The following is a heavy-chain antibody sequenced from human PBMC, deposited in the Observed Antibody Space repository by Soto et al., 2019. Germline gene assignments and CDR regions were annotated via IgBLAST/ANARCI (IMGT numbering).Heavy chain of an antibody. Sequence: LRLSCVASGFTFSGNVMSWVRQAPGKGLEWISIISGSGGSTYYADSVKGRFTISRDNSNNTLYLQMHSLTAADTAVYYCAKNGCGGDCYSSVAGNWFDPWGQGTLVTVSS. CDR2: ISGSGGST. CDR3: AKNGCGGDCYSSVAGNWFDP. V-gene: IGHV3-23*01. CDR1: GFTFSGNV. J-gene: IGHJ5*02. D-gene: IGHD2-21*02.